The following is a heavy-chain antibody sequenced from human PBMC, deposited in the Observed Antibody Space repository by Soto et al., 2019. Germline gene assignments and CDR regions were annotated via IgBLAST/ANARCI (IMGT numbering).Heavy chain of an antibody. D-gene: IGHD3-22*01. J-gene: IGHJ4*02. CDR3: ARAAGDYYYDSSGYPGPFDY. CDR1: GGTFSSYA. V-gene: IGHV1-69*13. Sequence: RASVKVSCKASGGTFSSYAISWVRQAPGQGLEWMGGIIPIFGTANYAQKFQGRVTITADESTSTAYMELSSLRSEDTAVYYCARAAGDYYYDSSGYPGPFDYWGQGTLVTVSS. CDR2: IIPIFGTA.